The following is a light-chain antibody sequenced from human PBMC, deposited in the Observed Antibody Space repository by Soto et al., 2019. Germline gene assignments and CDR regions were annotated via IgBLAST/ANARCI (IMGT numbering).Light chain of an antibody. J-gene: IGKJ2*01. CDR1: QSISSY. CDR3: QQSYSTPYT. V-gene: IGKV1-39*01. Sequence: DIQMTQSPSSLSAPVGDRVTITCRASQSISSYLNWYQQKPGKAPKLLIYAASSLQSGVPSRFSCSGSGTDFTLTISSLQPEEFATYDCQQSYSTPYTFGQGTKLEIK. CDR2: AAS.